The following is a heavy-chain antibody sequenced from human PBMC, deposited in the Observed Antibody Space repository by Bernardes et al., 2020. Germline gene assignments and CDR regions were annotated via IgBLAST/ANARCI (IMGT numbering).Heavy chain of an antibody. CDR3: ARGSSRGYYYMDV. Sequence: ASVKASCKASGYTFTSYAINWVRQAPGQGLEWMGWINTNTGNPTYAQGFTGRFVFSLDTSVSTAYLQISSLKAEDTAVYYCARGSSRGYYYMDVWGKGTTVTVSS. CDR2: INTNTGNP. V-gene: IGHV7-4-1*02. D-gene: IGHD6-19*01. J-gene: IGHJ6*03. CDR1: GYTFTSYA.